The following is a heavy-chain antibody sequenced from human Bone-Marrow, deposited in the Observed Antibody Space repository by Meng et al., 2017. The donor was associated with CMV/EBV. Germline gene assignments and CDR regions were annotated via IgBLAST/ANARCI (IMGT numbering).Heavy chain of an antibody. Sequence: GGSLRLSCAASGFTFSSYGMHWVRQAPGKGLEWVANIKQDGSEKYYVDSVKGRFTISRDNAKNSLYLQMNSLRAEDTAVYYCARETDGSPDYWGQGTLVTVSS. V-gene: IGHV3-7*01. D-gene: IGHD5-24*01. CDR3: ARETDGSPDY. CDR1: GFTFSSYG. J-gene: IGHJ4*02. CDR2: IKQDGSEK.